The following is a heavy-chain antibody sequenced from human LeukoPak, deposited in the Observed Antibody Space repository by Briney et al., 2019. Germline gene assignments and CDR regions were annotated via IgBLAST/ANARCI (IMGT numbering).Heavy chain of an antibody. J-gene: IGHJ3*02. D-gene: IGHD3-22*01. CDR3: AARDYYDSSGYYQPHDAFDI. V-gene: IGHV1-58*02. CDR1: GFTFTSSA. Sequence: ASVKVSCKASGFTFTSSAMQWARQARGQRLEWIGWIVVGSGNTNYAQKFQERVTITRDMSTSTAYMELSSLRSEDTAVYYCAARDYYDSSGYYQPHDAFDIWGQGTMVTVSS. CDR2: IVVGSGNT.